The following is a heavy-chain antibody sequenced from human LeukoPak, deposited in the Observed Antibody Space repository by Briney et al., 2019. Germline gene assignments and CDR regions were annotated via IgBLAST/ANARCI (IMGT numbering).Heavy chain of an antibody. CDR3: ARQHNRYTIPYYYYYMDV. V-gene: IGHV3-7*01. CDR1: GFTLSSFE. Sequence: PGGSLRLSCAASGFTLSSFEMNWVRQAPGKGLEWVANIKQDGSEKYYVGSVKGRFTISRDNAKNSLYLQMNSLRAEDTAVYYCARQHNRYTIPYYYYYMDVWGKGTTVTVSS. D-gene: IGHD3-3*01. CDR2: IKQDGSEK. J-gene: IGHJ6*03.